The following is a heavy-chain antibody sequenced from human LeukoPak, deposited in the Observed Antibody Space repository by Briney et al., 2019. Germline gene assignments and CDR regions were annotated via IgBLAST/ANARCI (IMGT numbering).Heavy chain of an antibody. V-gene: IGHV3-74*01. J-gene: IGHJ4*02. Sequence: GGSLRLSCAASGFTFSGYWMHWVRQVPGKGLVWVSRINTDGSSTSYADSVKGRFTISRDRAKNTLYLQMNGLRADDTAVYYCATSLYSGTKLDYWGQGTLVTVSS. CDR2: INTDGSST. CDR3: ATSLYSGTKLDY. D-gene: IGHD1-26*01. CDR1: GFTFSGYW.